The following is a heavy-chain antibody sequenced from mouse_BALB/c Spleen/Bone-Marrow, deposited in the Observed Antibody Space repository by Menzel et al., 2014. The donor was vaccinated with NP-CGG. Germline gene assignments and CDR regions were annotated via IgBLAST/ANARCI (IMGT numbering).Heavy chain of an antibody. D-gene: IGHD3-1*01. CDR2: ISYSGST. Sequence: VQLQQSGPSLVKPSQTLSLTCSVAGDSITSGYWNWIRKFPGNKLEYMGYISYSGSTCYNPSLKSRISITRDTSKNLYYLQLNSVTTKDTATYYCARSGSSGYHYYAMDYWGQGTSVTVSS. J-gene: IGHJ4*01. CDR3: ARSGSSGYHYYAMDY. V-gene: IGHV3-8*02. CDR1: GDSITSGY.